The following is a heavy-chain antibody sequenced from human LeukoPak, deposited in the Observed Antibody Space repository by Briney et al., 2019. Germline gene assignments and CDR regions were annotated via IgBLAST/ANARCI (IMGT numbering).Heavy chain of an antibody. CDR3: ATDPPVYGGNSDQSDY. J-gene: IGHJ4*02. CDR1: GFTFSSYA. Sequence: GGSLRLSCAASGFTFSSYAMSWVRQAPGKGLEWVSAISGSGGSTYYADSVKGRFTISRDNSKNTPYLEMNSLRAEDTAVYYCATDPPVYGGNSDQSDYWGQGTLVTVSS. V-gene: IGHV3-23*01. CDR2: ISGSGGST. D-gene: IGHD4-23*01.